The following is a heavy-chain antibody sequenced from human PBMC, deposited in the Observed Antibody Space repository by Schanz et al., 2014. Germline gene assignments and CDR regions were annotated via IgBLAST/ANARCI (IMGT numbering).Heavy chain of an antibody. Sequence: QLQLQESGPGLVKPSETLSLTCTVSGGSISSSSYYWGWIRQPPGKGLEWIGSIFYSGSTYYNLSLKSRVSISVDTPKNYFSLKVTSVTAAETAVYYCARENVGRGFDYWGRGALVTVSS. D-gene: IGHD3-10*02. V-gene: IGHV4-39*02. CDR3: ARENVGRGFDY. CDR1: GGSISSSSYY. CDR2: IFYSGST. J-gene: IGHJ4*02.